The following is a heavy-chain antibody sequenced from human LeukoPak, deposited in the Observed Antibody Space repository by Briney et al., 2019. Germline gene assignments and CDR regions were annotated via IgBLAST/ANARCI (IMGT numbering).Heavy chain of an antibody. CDR2: IKSKTDGGTT. D-gene: IGHD6-25*01. J-gene: IGHJ6*03. CDR1: GFTFDDYA. Sequence: GRSLRLSCAASGFTFDDYAMHWVRQAPGKGLEWVGRIKSKTDGGTTDFAAPVKGRFTISRDDSQNTLSLQMTNLKTEDTAVYYCTTDSGNWYFYYYYMDVWGKGATVTVSS. CDR3: TTDSGNWYFYYYYMDV. V-gene: IGHV3-15*01.